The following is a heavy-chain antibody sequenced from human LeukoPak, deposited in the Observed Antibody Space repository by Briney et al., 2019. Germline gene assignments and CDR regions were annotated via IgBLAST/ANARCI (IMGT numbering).Heavy chain of an antibody. D-gene: IGHD6-13*01. J-gene: IGHJ5*02. CDR2: INPNTGGT. CDR1: GYTFTGSY. V-gene: IGHV1-2*02. CDR3: ARQRVAAAGPNWFDP. Sequence: GASVKVSCKASGYTFTGSYMHWVRQAPEQGLEWMGWINPNTGGTNYAQQFQGRVTMTRDTSISTAYMELSRLKSDDTAVYYCARQRVAAAGPNWFDPWGQGTLVTVSS.